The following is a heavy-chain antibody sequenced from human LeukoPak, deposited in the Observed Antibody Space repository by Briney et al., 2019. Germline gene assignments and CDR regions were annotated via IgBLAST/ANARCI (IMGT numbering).Heavy chain of an antibody. J-gene: IGHJ4*02. CDR1: GFTFSSYA. D-gene: IGHD5-18*01. V-gene: IGHV3-30-3*01. CDR2: ISYDGSNK. Sequence: GGPLRLSCAASGFTFSSYAMHWVRQAPGKGLEWVAVISYDGSNKYYADSVKGRFTISRDNSKNTLYLQMNSLRAEDTAVYYCARGGYSYGPYFDYWGQGTLVTVSS. CDR3: ARGGYSYGPYFDY.